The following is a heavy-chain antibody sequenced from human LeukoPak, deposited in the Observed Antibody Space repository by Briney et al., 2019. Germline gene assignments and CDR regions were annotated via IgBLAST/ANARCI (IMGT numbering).Heavy chain of an antibody. CDR2: ISSSSSYI. CDR3: ARGRPLFEDY. D-gene: IGHD3-10*02. V-gene: IGHV3-21*01. Sequence: GGSLRLSCAASGFTFSSYSMNWVRQAPGKGLEWVSSISSSSSYISYADSVKGRFTISRDNAKNSLYLQMNNLRVKDTAVYYCARGRPLFEDYWGQGTLVTVSS. CDR1: GFTFSSYS. J-gene: IGHJ4*02.